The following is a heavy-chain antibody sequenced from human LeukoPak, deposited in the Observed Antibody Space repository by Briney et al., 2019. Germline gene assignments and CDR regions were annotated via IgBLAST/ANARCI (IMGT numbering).Heavy chain of an antibody. D-gene: IGHD2-8*02. J-gene: IGHJ4*02. Sequence: ASVKVSCKASGDTFTTSHMHWVRQAPGQGLEWMGKNNPSGGSTTYAQQFQGRVSMTRDLSMSTVYMELSSLRSEDTAVYYCVRNLMQFTGLAYWGQGTLVTVSS. V-gene: IGHV1-46*01. CDR2: NNPSGGST. CDR3: VRNLMQFTGLAY. CDR1: GDTFTTSH.